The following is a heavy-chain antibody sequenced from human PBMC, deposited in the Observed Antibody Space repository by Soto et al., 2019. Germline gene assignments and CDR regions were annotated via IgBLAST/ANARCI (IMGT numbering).Heavy chain of an antibody. Sequence: SETLSLTCAVYGGSFSGYYWSWIRQPPGKGLEWIGEINHSGSTNYNPSLKSRVTISVDTSKNQFSLKLSSVTAADTAVYYCARDPRWLQLTLYDYWGQGTLVNRLL. CDR3: ARDPRWLQLTLYDY. D-gene: IGHD5-12*01. CDR1: GGSFSGYY. CDR2: INHSGST. V-gene: IGHV4-34*01. J-gene: IGHJ4*02.